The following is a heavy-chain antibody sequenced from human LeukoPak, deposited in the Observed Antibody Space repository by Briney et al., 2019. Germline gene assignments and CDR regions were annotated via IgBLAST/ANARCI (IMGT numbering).Heavy chain of an antibody. CDR3: AKEETMPPVTTYCHY. CDR2: IIGSGGST. Sequence: SGGSLRLSCAASGFTFSSYAMSWVRQAPGKGREWVSAIIGSGGSTYYAHSVKGRFTISRDNAQNTLYLQMNSLRAEDTAVYYCAKEETMPPVTTYCHYWGQGTLVSVSS. D-gene: IGHD4-17*01. CDR1: GFTFSSYA. J-gene: IGHJ4*02. V-gene: IGHV3-23*01.